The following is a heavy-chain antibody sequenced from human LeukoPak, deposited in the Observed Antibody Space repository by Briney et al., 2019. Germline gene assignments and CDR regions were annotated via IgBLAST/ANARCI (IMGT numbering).Heavy chain of an antibody. CDR2: INAGNGNT. J-gene: IGHJ4*02. D-gene: IGHD3-10*01. Sequence: ASVKVSCKASGYTFTSYTMHWVRQAPGQRLEWMGWINAGNGNTKYSQKFQGRVTISRDTSASTAYMDLSSLRSEDTAVYYCAAERFGDRTSPFDYWGQGTLVTVSS. CDR3: AAERFGDRTSPFDY. CDR1: GYTFTSYT. V-gene: IGHV1-3*01.